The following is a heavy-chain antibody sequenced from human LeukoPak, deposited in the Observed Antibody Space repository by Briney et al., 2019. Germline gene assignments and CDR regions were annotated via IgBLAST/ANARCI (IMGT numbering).Heavy chain of an antibody. D-gene: IGHD3-3*01. CDR2: INPNSGGT. J-gene: IGHJ4*02. Sequence: GASVKVSCKASGYTFTGYYMHWVRQAPGQGLEWMGWINPNSGGTNYAQKFQGRVTMTRDTSISTAYMELSSLRSEDTAVYYCVRGILEWGELGYYFDYWGQGTLVTVSS. CDR3: VRGILEWGELGYYFDY. V-gene: IGHV1-2*02. CDR1: GYTFTGYY.